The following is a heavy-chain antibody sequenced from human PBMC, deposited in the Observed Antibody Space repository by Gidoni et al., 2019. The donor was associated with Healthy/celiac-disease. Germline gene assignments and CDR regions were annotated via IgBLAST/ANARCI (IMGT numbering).Heavy chain of an antibody. CDR3: ARFVVVTAMVGSGNWFDP. CDR1: GGSISSGGYY. V-gene: IGHV4-31*03. Sequence: QVQLQESGPGLVKPSQTLSLTFTVPGGSISSGGYYWSWIRQHPGKGLEWIGYIYCSGSTYYNPSLKSRVTISVDTSKNQFSLKLSSVTAADTAVYYCARFVVVTAMVGSGNWFDPWGQGTLVTVSS. J-gene: IGHJ5*02. CDR2: IYCSGST. D-gene: IGHD2-21*02.